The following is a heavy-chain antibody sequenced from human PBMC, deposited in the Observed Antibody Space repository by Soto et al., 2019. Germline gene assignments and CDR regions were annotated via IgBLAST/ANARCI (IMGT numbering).Heavy chain of an antibody. CDR3: ASEDSSGYSQY. D-gene: IGHD6-19*01. V-gene: IGHV4-59*01. Sequence: SETLSLTCTVSGGSISSYYWSWMRQSPGKGLEWIGFVHYSGSTNYSPSLKSRVTMSVDTSKKQFSLKLTSVTVADTAVYFCASEDSSGYSQYWGQGTLVPVSS. CDR2: VHYSGST. CDR1: GGSISSYY. J-gene: IGHJ1*01.